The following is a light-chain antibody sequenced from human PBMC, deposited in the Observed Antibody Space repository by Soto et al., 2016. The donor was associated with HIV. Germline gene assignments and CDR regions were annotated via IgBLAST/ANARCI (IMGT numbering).Light chain of an antibody. CDR1: NIETKS. CDR3: QLWDSISDHAV. Sequence: SVAPGKTARITCGGNNIETKSVHWYQQKPGQAPVLVVYDDGDRPSGIPERFSGSNSGNTATLTISRVEAEDEADYYCQLWDSISDHAVFGGGTTLTVL. CDR2: DDG. J-gene: IGLJ3*02. V-gene: IGLV3-21*03.